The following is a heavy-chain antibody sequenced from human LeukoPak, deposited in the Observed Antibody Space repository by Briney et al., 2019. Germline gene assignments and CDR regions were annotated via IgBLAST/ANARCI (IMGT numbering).Heavy chain of an antibody. V-gene: IGHV4-59*01. CDR1: GGSISGYY. Sequence: SETLSLTCTVSGGSISGYYWSWIRQPPGKGLEWIGYIYYSGSTNYNPSLKSRVTISVDTSKNQFSLKLSSVTAADTAVYYCARGRLNWFDPWGQGTLVTVSS. CDR3: ARGRLNWFDP. J-gene: IGHJ5*02. D-gene: IGHD3-16*01. CDR2: IYYSGST.